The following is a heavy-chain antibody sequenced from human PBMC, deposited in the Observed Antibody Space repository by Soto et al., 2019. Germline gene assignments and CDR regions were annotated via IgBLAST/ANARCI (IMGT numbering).Heavy chain of an antibody. CDR2: IIPVHNIT. J-gene: IGHJ3*02. CDR3: GRAKSIFGIVTDVYDI. D-gene: IGHD3-3*01. Sequence: QVQLVQSGAEVKKPGSSVKVSCMTSGGSFSGYVFTWVRQAPGQGLEWMGRIIPVHNITNYAESIQVRVTISADTSSSTTYTDLSTLGSDVTAVYFCGRAKSIFGIVTDVYDIWGKGTMVIVSS. V-gene: IGHV1-69*04. CDR1: GGSFSGYV.